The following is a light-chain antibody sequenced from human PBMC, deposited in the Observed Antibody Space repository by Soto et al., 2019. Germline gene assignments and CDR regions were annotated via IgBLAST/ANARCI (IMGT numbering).Light chain of an antibody. CDR3: AAWDDSLNGLV. CDR2: NNN. V-gene: IGLV1-44*01. Sequence: QSVLTQPRSASGTPGQRGTISCSGSSSNIGSNTVNWYQQLPGTAPKLLISNNNKRPSGVPDRFSGSQSGTSASLDISGLQSGDEATYYCAAWDDSLNGLVFGGGTKLTVL. J-gene: IGLJ3*02. CDR1: SSNIGSNT.